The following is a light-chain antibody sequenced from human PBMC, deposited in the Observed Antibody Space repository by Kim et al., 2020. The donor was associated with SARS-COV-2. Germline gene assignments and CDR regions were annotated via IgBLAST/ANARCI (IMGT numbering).Light chain of an antibody. J-gene: IGKJ4*01. CDR2: AAS. CDR3: QKYDSAPLT. CDR1: QGIGSR. Sequence: DIQMTQSPSSLSASVGDRVTITCRASQGIGSRLAWYQQKPGKVPKLLIYAASTLLSGVTSRFSGSGSGTDFTLTISSLQPEDVATYYCQKYDSAPLTFGGGTKVDIK. V-gene: IGKV1-27*01.